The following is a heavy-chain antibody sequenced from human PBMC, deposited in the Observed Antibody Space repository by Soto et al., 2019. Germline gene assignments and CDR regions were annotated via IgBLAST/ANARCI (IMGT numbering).Heavy chain of an antibody. Sequence: PGGSLRLSCAASGFTFSSYSMNWVRQAPGKGLEWVSSISSSSSYIYYADSVKGRFTISRDNAKNSLYLQMNSLRAEDTAVYYCARDQWDYSSGWYYFDYWGQGTLVTV. CDR3: ARDQWDYSSGWYYFDY. V-gene: IGHV3-21*01. D-gene: IGHD6-19*01. J-gene: IGHJ4*02. CDR1: GFTFSSYS. CDR2: ISSSSSYI.